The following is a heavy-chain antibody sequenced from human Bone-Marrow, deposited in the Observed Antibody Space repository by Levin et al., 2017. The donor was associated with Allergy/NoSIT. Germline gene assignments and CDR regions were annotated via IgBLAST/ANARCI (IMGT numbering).Heavy chain of an antibody. CDR3: ARGDIHYYGSGSYYFDY. CDR2: INHSGST. D-gene: IGHD3-10*01. Sequence: SETLSLTCAVYGGSFSGYYWSWIRQPPGKGLEWIGEINHSGSTNYNPSLKSRVTISVDTSKNQFSLKLSSVTAADTAVYYCARGDIHYYGSGSYYFDYWGQGTLVTVSS. CDR1: GGSFSGYY. J-gene: IGHJ4*02. V-gene: IGHV4-34*01.